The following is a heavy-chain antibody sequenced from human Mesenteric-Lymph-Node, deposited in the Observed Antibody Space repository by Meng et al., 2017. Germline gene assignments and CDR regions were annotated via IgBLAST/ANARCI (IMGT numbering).Heavy chain of an antibody. CDR2: ISGSGGST. V-gene: IGHV3-23*01. CDR3: AKGGVQLWLGDFDY. Sequence: GGSLRLSCAASGFTFSSYEMNWVRQAPGKGLEWVSAISGSGGSTYYADSVKGRFTISRDNSKNTLYLQMNSLRAEDTAVYYCAKGGVQLWLGDFDYWGQGTLVTVSS. CDR1: GFTFSSYE. J-gene: IGHJ4*02. D-gene: IGHD5-18*01.